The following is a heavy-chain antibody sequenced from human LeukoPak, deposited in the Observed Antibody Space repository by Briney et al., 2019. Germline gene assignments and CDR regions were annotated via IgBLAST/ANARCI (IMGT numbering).Heavy chain of an antibody. V-gene: IGHV3-7*01. CDR3: ARAIGWLGYFDY. CDR2: IKRDGSEK. CDR1: GFTFSVYW. J-gene: IGHJ4*02. D-gene: IGHD3-22*01. Sequence: PGGSLRLSCEASGFTFSVYWMGWVRQAPGKGLEWVANIKRDGSEKYYVDSVKGRFTISRDNSKNSLYLQMNSLRAEDTAVYFCARAIGWLGYFDYWGQGTLVTVSS.